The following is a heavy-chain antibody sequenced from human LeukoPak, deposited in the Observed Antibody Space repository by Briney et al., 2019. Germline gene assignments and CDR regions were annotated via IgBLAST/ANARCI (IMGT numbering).Heavy chain of an antibody. CDR2: IYYSGST. CDR1: GGSISSYY. J-gene: IGHJ4*02. V-gene: IGHV4-59*01. D-gene: IGHD6-19*01. CDR3: ARGGWPFDY. Sequence: KPSETLSLTCTVSGGSISSYYWSWIRQPPGKGLEWIGYIYYSGSTNYNPSLKSRVTISVDTSKNQFSLKLSSVTAADTAVYYCARGGWPFDYWGQGTLVTVPS.